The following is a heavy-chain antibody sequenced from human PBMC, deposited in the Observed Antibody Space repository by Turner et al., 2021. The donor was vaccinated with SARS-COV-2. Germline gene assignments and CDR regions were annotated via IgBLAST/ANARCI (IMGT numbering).Heavy chain of an antibody. CDR2: FVPEDGET. D-gene: IGHD5-12*01. Sequence: QVQLVKSGAEEKKPGASVKVSCKVSGYTLTELSMHWVRQAPGKGLGWMGGFVPEDGETIYAQKFQGRVTMTEDTSTDTAYMELSSLRSEDTAVYYCATCRDGYNWGAFHIWGQGTMVTVSS. CDR3: ATCRDGYNWGAFHI. J-gene: IGHJ3*02. CDR1: GYTLTELS. V-gene: IGHV1-24*01.